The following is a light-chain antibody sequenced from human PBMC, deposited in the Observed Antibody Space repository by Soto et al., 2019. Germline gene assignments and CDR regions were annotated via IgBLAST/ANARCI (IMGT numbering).Light chain of an antibody. V-gene: IGKV3-11*01. CDR2: DAS. CDR3: QQRSDWPLT. CDR1: QSVGNI. Sequence: EIVLTQSPATLSLSPGDRATLSCRASQSVGNILAWYQQKPGQPPRLLMYDASERATGVPVRFSGSGSGADFTLTISSLEPDDFAVYYCQQRSDWPLTFSGGTKVEIK. J-gene: IGKJ4*01.